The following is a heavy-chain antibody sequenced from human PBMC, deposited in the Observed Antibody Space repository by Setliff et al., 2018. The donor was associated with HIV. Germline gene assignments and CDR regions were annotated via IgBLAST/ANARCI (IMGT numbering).Heavy chain of an antibody. CDR1: GGSFSGYY. CDR2: IRHTGST. Sequence: SETLSLTCAVYGGSFSGYYWSWIRQSPGKGLEWIGFIRHTGSTSYNPSLKSRVIISTDTRNHFSLNLYSITAADTAVYYCARYRSGDTDISLDYWGQGALVTVSS. CDR3: ARYRSGDTDISLDY. V-gene: IGHV4-59*01. J-gene: IGHJ4*02. D-gene: IGHD3-10*01.